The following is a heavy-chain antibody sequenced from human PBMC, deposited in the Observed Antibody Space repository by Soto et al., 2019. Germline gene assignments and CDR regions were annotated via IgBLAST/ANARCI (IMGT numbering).Heavy chain of an antibody. CDR2: ISPKSGGT. J-gene: IGHJ4*02. D-gene: IGHD1-7*01. Sequence: QVQLVQSGAEVKDSGASVKVSCKASGYTFTGYYIHWVRQAPGQGLEWVGEISPKSGGTRNAQKFQGRVTMTKDTAINTVYLELSNLSPDDTAVYYCGRGRSGELVVFYWGQGTLVTVHS. CDR1: GYTFTGYY. CDR3: GRGRSGELVVFY. V-gene: IGHV1-2*02.